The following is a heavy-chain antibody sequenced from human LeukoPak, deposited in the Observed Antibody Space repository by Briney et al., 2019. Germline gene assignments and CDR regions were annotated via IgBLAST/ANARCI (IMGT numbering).Heavy chain of an antibody. CDR2: ISSNGGST. CDR3: ARDWHSSGWYYFDY. Sequence: GGSLRLSCAASGFTFSSYAMHWVRQAPGKGLEYVSAISSNGGSTYYANSVKGRFTISRDNSKNTLYLQMGSLRAEDVAVYYCARDWHSSGWYYFDYWGQGTLVTVSS. J-gene: IGHJ4*02. CDR1: GFTFSSYA. V-gene: IGHV3-64*01. D-gene: IGHD6-19*01.